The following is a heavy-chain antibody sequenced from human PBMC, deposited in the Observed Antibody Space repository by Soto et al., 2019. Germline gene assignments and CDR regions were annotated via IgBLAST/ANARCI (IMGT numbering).Heavy chain of an antibody. Sequence: EVQLVESGGGLVQPGGSLRLSCAASGFTFSSYSMNWVRQAPGKGLEWVSYISSSSSTIYYADSVKGRFTISRDNAKNSLYLQMNSLRDEDTAVYYCARDRGSDGWSGYYTYYYGMDVWGQGTTVTVSS. D-gene: IGHD3-3*01. CDR3: ARDRGSDGWSGYYTYYYGMDV. CDR1: GFTFSSYS. J-gene: IGHJ6*02. V-gene: IGHV3-48*02. CDR2: ISSSSSTI.